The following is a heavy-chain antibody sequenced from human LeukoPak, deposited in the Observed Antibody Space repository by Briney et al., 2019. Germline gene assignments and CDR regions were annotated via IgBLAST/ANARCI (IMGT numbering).Heavy chain of an antibody. Sequence: ASVKVSCKASGYTFTSYGISWVRQAPGQGLEWMGWISAYNGNTNYAQKLQGRVTMTTDTSTSTAYMELRSRRSDDTAVYYCAREFEYYYDSSGYYRDYYFDYWGQGTLVTVSS. D-gene: IGHD3-22*01. J-gene: IGHJ4*02. CDR1: GYTFTSYG. CDR3: AREFEYYYDSSGYYRDYYFDY. CDR2: ISAYNGNT. V-gene: IGHV1-18*01.